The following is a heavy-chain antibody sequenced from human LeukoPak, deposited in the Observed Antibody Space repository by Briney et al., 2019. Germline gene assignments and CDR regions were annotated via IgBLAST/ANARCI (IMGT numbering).Heavy chain of an antibody. D-gene: IGHD6-13*01. J-gene: IGHJ4*02. Sequence: SETLSLTCTVSGGSISSYYWSWIRQPPGKGLEWIGYIYYSGSTNYNSSLKSRVTISVDTSKNQFSLKLSSVTAADTAVYYCARAGVAAAGEFDYWGQGTLVTVS. CDR1: GGSISSYY. CDR3: ARAGVAAAGEFDY. CDR2: IYYSGST. V-gene: IGHV4-59*01.